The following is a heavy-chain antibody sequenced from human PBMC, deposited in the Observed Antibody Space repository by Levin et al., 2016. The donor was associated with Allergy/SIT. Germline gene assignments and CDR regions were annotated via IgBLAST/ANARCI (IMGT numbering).Heavy chain of an antibody. V-gene: IGHV4-34*01. D-gene: IGHD5-18*01. CDR3: ARGGGYTFFGY. Sequence: SETLSLTCAVYGGSFSGYYWSWIRQPPGKGLEWIGEINHSGSTNYNPSLKSRVTISVDTSKNQFSLKLSSVTAADTAVYYCARGGGYTFFGYWGQGTLVTVSS. J-gene: IGHJ4*02. CDR2: INHSGST. CDR1: GGSFSGYY.